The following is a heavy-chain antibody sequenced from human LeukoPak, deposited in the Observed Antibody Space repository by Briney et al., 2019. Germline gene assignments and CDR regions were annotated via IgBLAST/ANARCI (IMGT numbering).Heavy chain of an antibody. CDR3: AKRTTAFDS. J-gene: IGHJ4*02. Sequence: GGSLRLSCAASGFTFSSHEMNWVRQAPGKGLEWVSSISSSGSTIYYADSVKGRFTISRDNSKNTLSLQMDSLRVEDTAVYYCAKRTTAFDSWGLGTLVTASS. CDR1: GFTFSSHE. D-gene: IGHD4-17*01. CDR2: ISSSGSTI. V-gene: IGHV3-48*03.